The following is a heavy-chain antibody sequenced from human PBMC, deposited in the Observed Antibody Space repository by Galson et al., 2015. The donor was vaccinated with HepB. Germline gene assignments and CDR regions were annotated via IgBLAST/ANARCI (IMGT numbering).Heavy chain of an antibody. CDR3: TTGHYDRMLYYFDY. V-gene: IGHV3-15*01. CDR2: IKSKTDGGTT. J-gene: IGHJ4*02. CDR1: GFTFSNAW. Sequence: SLRLSCAASGFTFSNAWMSWVRQAPGKGLEWVGRIKSKTDGGTTDYAAPVKGRFTISRDDSKNTLYLQMNSLKTEDTAVYYCTTGHYDRMLYYFDYWGQGTLVTVSS. D-gene: IGHD3-9*01.